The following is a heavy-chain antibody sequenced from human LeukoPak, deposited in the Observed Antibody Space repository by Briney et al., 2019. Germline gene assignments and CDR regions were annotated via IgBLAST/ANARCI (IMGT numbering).Heavy chain of an antibody. CDR3: ARGTTTSHSDY. D-gene: IGHD4-17*01. J-gene: IGHJ4*02. CDR1: GGSISSYY. CDR2: IYYSGST. V-gene: IGHV4-59*01. Sequence: SETLSLTCTVSGGSISSYYWSWIRQPPGKGLEWIGYIYYSGSTNYNPSLKSRVTISVDTSKNQFSLKLSSVTAADTAVYYCARGTTTSHSDYWGQGTLVTVSS.